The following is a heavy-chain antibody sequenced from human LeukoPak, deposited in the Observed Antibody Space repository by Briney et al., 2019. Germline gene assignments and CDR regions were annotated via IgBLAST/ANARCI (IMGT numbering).Heavy chain of an antibody. V-gene: IGHV4-39*07. J-gene: IGHJ4*02. CDR3: ARSEAWFGEPTD. Sequence: SETLSLTCTVSGGSISSSSYYWGWIRQPPGKGLEWIGEINHSGSTNYNPSLKSRVTISVDTSENQFSLKLSSVTAADTAVYYCARSEAWFGEPTDWGQGTLVTVSS. D-gene: IGHD3-10*01. CDR1: GGSISSSSYY. CDR2: INHSGST.